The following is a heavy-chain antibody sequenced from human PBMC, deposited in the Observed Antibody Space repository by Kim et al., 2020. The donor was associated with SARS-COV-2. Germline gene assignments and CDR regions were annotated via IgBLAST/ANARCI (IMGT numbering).Heavy chain of an antibody. CDR3: AKVEEMYSSGWLYYMDV. J-gene: IGHJ6*03. Sequence: VKGRFTISRDNSKNSLYLQMNSLRTEDTALYYCAKVEEMYSSGWLYYMDVWGKGTTVTVSS. D-gene: IGHD6-19*01. V-gene: IGHV3-43*01.